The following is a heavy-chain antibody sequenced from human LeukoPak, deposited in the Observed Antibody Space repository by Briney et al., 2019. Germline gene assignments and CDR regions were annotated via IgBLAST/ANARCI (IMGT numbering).Heavy chain of an antibody. V-gene: IGHV3-64*01. CDR2: ISSNGGST. Sequence: PGGSLRLSCAASGFTFSAYGMHWVRQAPGKGLEYVSAISSNGGSTYYANSVKGRFTISRDNSKNTLYLQMGSLRAEDMAVYYCARKSRGMFQLTHGKDVWGQGTTVTVSS. J-gene: IGHJ6*02. CDR1: GFTFSAYG. D-gene: IGHD2-2*01. CDR3: ARKSRGMFQLTHGKDV.